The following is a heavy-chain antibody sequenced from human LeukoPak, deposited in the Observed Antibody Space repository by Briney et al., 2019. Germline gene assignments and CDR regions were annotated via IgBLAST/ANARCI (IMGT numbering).Heavy chain of an antibody. V-gene: IGHV4-39*01. CDR1: GGSIRSGPYY. Sequence: SETLSLTCTLSGGSIRSGPYYWGWIRQPPGKRLEWIGSIYYSGNTQHSPSLRSRVTISVDTSKNEFSLKLRSVTAADTAVYYCARLHDYGDYYADYWGQGTLVTVSS. D-gene: IGHD4-17*01. CDR3: ARLHDYGDYYADY. CDR2: IYYSGNT. J-gene: IGHJ4*02.